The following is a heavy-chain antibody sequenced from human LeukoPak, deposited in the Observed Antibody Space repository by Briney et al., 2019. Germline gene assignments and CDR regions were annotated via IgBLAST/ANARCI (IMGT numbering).Heavy chain of an antibody. Sequence: SETLSLTCAVYGGSFSGYYWSWIRQPPGKGLERIGEINHSGSTNYNPSLKSRVTISVDTSKNQFSLKLSSVTAADTAVYYCARGPRYYYDSSGYLRSIYFQHWGRAPWSPSPQ. CDR3: ARGPRYYYDSSGYLRSIYFQH. CDR2: INHSGST. D-gene: IGHD3-22*01. J-gene: IGHJ1*01. V-gene: IGHV4-34*01. CDR1: GGSFSGYY.